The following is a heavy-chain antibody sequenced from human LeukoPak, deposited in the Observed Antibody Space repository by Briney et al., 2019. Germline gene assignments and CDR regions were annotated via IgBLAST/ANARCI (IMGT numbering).Heavy chain of an antibody. CDR3: ARGGTFVSDY. D-gene: IGHD2-15*01. V-gene: IGHV3-7*01. Sequence: GGSLRLSCAASGFTFSTFWMSWVRPAPGKGLEWVANIKTDGSEKYYVDSMKGRFTVSRDNAKNSLYLQMDSLRAEDTAVYYCARGGTFVSDYWGQGTLVTVSS. J-gene: IGHJ4*02. CDR1: GFTFSTFW. CDR2: IKTDGSEK.